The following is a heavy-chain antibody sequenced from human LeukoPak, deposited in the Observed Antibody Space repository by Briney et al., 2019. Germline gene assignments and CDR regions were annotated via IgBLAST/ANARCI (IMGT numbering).Heavy chain of an antibody. CDR1: GFTFSDYY. Sequence: PGASLRLSCAASGFTFSDYYMSWIRQAPGKGLEWVSYISSSGSTIYYADSVKGRFTISGDNAKNSLYLQMNSLRAEDTAVYYCARSSQQWLVRYWFDPWGQGTLVTVSS. CDR2: ISSSGSTI. D-gene: IGHD6-19*01. V-gene: IGHV3-11*01. CDR3: ARSSQQWLVRYWFDP. J-gene: IGHJ5*02.